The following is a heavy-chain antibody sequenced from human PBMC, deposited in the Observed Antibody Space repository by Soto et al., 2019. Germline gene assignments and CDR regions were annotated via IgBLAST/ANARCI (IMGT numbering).Heavy chain of an antibody. CDR2: ISWNSGSI. J-gene: IGHJ3*01. CDR1: GFTFDDYA. V-gene: IGHV3-9*01. Sequence: GGSLRLSCAASGFTFDDYAMHWVRQAPGKGLEWVSGISWNSGSIGYADSVKGRFTISRDNAKNSLYLQMNSLRAEDTALYYCAKDMAVWGQGTMFTVSS. CDR3: AKDMAV.